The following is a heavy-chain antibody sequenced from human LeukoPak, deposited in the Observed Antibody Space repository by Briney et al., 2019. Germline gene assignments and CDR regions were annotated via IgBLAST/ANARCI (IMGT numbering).Heavy chain of an antibody. CDR2: INHSGST. Sequence: SETLSLTCAVYGGSFSGYYWSWIRQPPGKGLEWIGEINHSGSTNYNPSLKSRVTISVDTSKNQFSLKLSSVTAADTAVYYCARGLSYGSGHLLWFGELLVWFDPWGQGTLVTASS. CDR3: ARGLSYGSGHLLWFGELLVWFDP. V-gene: IGHV4-34*01. CDR1: GGSFSGYY. D-gene: IGHD3-10*01. J-gene: IGHJ5*02.